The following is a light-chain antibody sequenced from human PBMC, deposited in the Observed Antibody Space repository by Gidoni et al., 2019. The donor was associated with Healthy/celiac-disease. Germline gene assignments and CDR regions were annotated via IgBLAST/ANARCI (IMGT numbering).Light chain of an antibody. CDR2: AAS. V-gene: IGKV1-16*02. CDR3: QQYNSYPLT. J-gene: IGKJ1*01. Sequence: DIQMTQSPSSLSASVGDRVTITCRASQGISYYLDWLQQKPGKAPKSLIYAASSLQRGVASKFSGSGSGADSTLTISRLHHEDVATYYWQQYNSYPLTFGQGTKVEIK. CDR1: QGISYY.